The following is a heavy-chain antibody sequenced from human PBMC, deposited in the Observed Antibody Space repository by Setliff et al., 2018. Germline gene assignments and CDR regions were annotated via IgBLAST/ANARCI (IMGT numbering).Heavy chain of an antibody. J-gene: IGHJ4*02. CDR2: IYTSGST. CDR3: ARWVFGSGWFLDY. D-gene: IGHD6-19*01. Sequence: SETLSLTCTVSGGSISSYYWSWIRQPPGKGLEWIGYIYTSGSTNYNPSLKSRVTISVDTSKNQFSLKLNSVTAADTAVYYCARWVFGSGWFLDYWGQGTLVTVSS. CDR1: GGSISSYY. V-gene: IGHV4-4*08.